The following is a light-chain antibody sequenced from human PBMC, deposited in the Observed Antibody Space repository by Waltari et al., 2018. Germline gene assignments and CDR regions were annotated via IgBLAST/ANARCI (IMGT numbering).Light chain of an antibody. CDR3: QALGTGAWV. Sequence: SFELTQPPSVSMSPGQTASITCSGDILGNKYASWYQHKPGQSPLLVIYQDTKRPSGIPDRFSGSTSGNAATLTISGTQAMDEADYYCQALGTGAWVFGGGTKLTVL. CDR2: QDT. CDR1: ILGNKY. V-gene: IGLV3-1*01. J-gene: IGLJ3*02.